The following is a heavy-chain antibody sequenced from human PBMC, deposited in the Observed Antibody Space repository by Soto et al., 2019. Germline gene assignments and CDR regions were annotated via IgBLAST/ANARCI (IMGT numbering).Heavy chain of an antibody. J-gene: IGHJ6*04. CDR3: AACSGGSCYSDYYGMDV. CDR2: INPNSGGT. D-gene: IGHD2-15*01. Sequence: ASVKASCKASGYTFTGYYMHWVRQAPGQGLEWMGWINPNSGGTNYAQKFQGWVTMTRDTSISTAYMELSRLRSDDTAVYYCAACSGGSCYSDYYGMDVWGKGTTVTVSS. CDR1: GYTFTGYY. V-gene: IGHV1-2*04.